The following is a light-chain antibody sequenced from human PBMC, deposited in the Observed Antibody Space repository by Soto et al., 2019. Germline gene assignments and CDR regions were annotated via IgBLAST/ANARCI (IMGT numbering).Light chain of an antibody. V-gene: IGLV1-40*01. CDR3: QSYHSSLSAWKV. CDR2: ANI. CDR1: NTNIGAGYD. Sequence: QSVLTQPPSVSGAPGQRVSISCTGSNTNIGAGYDVNWYQQLPGTAPKLLIYANINRPSGVPDRFSGSKSGASAFLVITGLQAEDEADYYCQSYHSSLSAWKVFGGGTKLTVL. J-gene: IGLJ3*02.